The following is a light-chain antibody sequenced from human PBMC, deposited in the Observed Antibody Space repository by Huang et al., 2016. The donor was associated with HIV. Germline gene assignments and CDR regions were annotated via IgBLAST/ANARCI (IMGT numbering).Light chain of an antibody. Sequence: EIVLTQSLGTLSLSPGERATLSCRASQSVSSSYLAWYQQKPGRAPGLLLYGASSGATGSPDRFSGCGSGTDFTLTSSRLEPEDFAVYYCQQYGGSFGQGTKLEIK. CDR1: QSVSSSY. J-gene: IGKJ2*01. V-gene: IGKV3-20*01. CDR2: GAS. CDR3: QQYGGS.